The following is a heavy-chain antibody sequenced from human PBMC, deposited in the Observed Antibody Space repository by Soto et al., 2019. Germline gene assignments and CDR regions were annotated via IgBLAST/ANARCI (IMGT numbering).Heavy chain of an antibody. D-gene: IGHD4-4*01. CDR3: AAYMTTVFYYYYYGMDV. J-gene: IGHJ6*02. V-gene: IGHV4-39*01. CDR2: IYYSGST. Sequence: SETLSSNCTVYCYAISSSSYYWGWTRKPPGKGLEWIGSIYYSGSTYYNPSLKSRFTISVDTSKNQFSLKLSSVTAADTAVYYCAAYMTTVFYYYYYGMDVWGQGTTVT. CDR1: CYAISSSSYY.